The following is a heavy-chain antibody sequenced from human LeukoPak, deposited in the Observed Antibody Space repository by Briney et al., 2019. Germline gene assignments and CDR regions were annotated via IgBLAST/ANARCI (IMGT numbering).Heavy chain of an antibody. CDR3: ARKYSSTWYDALDI. V-gene: IGHV6-1*01. J-gene: IGHJ3*02. D-gene: IGHD6-13*01. Sequence: SQTLSLTCAISGDTVSSNSAAWNWIRQSPSRGLEWLGRTYYRSKWYNDYAASVKSRMSINPDTSKNHFSLQLNSVTPEDTAVYYCARKYSSTWYDALDIWGQGTMVTVSS. CDR1: GDTVSSNSAA. CDR2: TYYRSKWYN.